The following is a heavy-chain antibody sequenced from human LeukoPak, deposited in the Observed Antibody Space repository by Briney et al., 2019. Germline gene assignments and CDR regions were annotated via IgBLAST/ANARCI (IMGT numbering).Heavy chain of an antibody. J-gene: IGHJ3*02. D-gene: IGHD2-15*01. CDR3: ARAWEYCSGGSCYHDAFDI. V-gene: IGHV4-30-2*01. CDR2: IYHSGST. CDR1: GGSISSGGYS. Sequence: SETLSLTCAVSGGSISSGGYSWSWIRQPPGKGLEWIGYIYHSGSTYYNPSLKSRVTISVDRSKNQFSLKLSSVTAADTAVYYCARAWEYCSGGSCYHDAFDIWGQGTMVTVSS.